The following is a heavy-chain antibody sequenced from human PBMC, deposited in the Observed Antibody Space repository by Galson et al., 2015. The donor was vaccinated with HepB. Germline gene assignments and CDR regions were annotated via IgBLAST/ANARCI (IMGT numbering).Heavy chain of an antibody. J-gene: IGHJ5*02. Sequence: PALVKPTQTLTLTCTFSGFSLSTSGMCVSWIRQPPGKALEWLALIDWDDDKYYSTSLKTRLTISKDTSKNQVVLTMTNMDPVDTATYYCARTTLYYDFWSGYYGVFDPWGQGTLVTVSS. CDR3: ARTTLYYDFWSGYYGVFDP. V-gene: IGHV2-70*01. CDR1: GFSLSTSGMC. CDR2: IDWDDDK. D-gene: IGHD3-3*01.